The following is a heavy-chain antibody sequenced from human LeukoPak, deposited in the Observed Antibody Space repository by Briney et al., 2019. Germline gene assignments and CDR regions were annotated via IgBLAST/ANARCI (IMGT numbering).Heavy chain of an antibody. D-gene: IGHD3-22*01. V-gene: IGHV3-23*01. Sequence: GGSLRLSCAASGFTFSSYAMSWVRQAPGKGLEWVSAISGSGGSTYYADSVKGRFTISRDNSKNTLYLQMNSLRAEDTAVYYCARSPSVTQIVVVIFSYFDYWGQGTLVTVSS. J-gene: IGHJ4*02. CDR1: GFTFSSYA. CDR3: ARSPSVTQIVVVIFSYFDY. CDR2: ISGSGGST.